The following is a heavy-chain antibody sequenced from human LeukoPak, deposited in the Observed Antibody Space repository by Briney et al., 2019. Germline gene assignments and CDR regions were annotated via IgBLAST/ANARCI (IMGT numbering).Heavy chain of an antibody. V-gene: IGHV4-59*08. CDR1: GGSISSYC. Sequence: SDTLSLTCTVSGGSISSYCWSWIRQPPGKGLEWIGYIYYSGSTNYNPSLKSRVTISVDTSKNQYSLKLSSVTAADTAVYYCARQGYGGNSGAFDIWGQGTMVTVSS. CDR2: IYYSGST. CDR3: ARQGYGGNSGAFDI. D-gene: IGHD4-23*01. J-gene: IGHJ3*02.